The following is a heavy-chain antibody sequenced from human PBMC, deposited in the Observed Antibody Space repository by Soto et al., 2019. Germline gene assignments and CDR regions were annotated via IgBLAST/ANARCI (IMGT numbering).Heavy chain of an antibody. CDR1: GGSISSYY. V-gene: IGHV4-59*01. Sequence: SSETLSLTCTVSGGSISSYYWSWIRQPPGKGLEWIGYIYYSGSTNYNPSLKSRVTISVDTSKNQFSLKLSSVTAADTAVYYCARAGSSWFDYWGQGTLVTVSS. J-gene: IGHJ4*02. CDR2: IYYSGST. D-gene: IGHD6-13*01. CDR3: ARAGSSWFDY.